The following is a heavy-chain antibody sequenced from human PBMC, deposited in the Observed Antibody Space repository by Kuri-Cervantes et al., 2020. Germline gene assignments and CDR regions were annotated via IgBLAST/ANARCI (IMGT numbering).Heavy chain of an antibody. D-gene: IGHD3-10*01. CDR1: GFTFSSFG. V-gene: IGHV3-21*04. J-gene: IGHJ6*02. CDR2: ISSSSSYI. CDR3: AKTAGSGTYLSGGYGMDV. Sequence: GGSLRLSCAASGFTFSSFGMHWVRQAPGKGLEWVSSISSSSSYIYYADSVKGRFTISRDNAKNSLYLQMNSLRAEDTALYYCAKTAGSGTYLSGGYGMDVWGQGTTVTVSS.